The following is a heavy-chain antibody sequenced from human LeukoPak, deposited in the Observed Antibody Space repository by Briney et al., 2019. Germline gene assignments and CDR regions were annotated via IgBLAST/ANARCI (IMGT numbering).Heavy chain of an antibody. CDR3: AREGYDSQVDY. Sequence: SETLPLTCTVSGGSISSYYWSWIRQPPGKGLEWIGYIYYSGSTNYNPSLKSRVTISVDTSKNQFSLKLSSVTAADTAVYYCAREGYDSQVDYWGQGTLVTVSS. V-gene: IGHV4-59*01. CDR2: IYYSGST. CDR1: GGSISSYY. D-gene: IGHD2-2*01. J-gene: IGHJ4*02.